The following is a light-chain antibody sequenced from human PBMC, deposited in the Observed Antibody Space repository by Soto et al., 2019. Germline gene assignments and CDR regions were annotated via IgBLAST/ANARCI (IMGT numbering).Light chain of an antibody. Sequence: ERVMTQSPATLSLSPGEGATPSCRASQSVSSYLAWYQQNPGQAPRLLIYDASNRATGIPARFSGSGSGTDFTLTISSLEPEDFAVYYCQQYNNWPPSITFGQGTRLEI. CDR3: QQYNNWPPSIT. V-gene: IGKV3-11*01. J-gene: IGKJ5*01. CDR1: QSVSSY. CDR2: DAS.